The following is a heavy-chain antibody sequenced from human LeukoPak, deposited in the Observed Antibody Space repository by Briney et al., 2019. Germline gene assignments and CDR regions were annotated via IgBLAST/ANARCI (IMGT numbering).Heavy chain of an antibody. CDR1: GYTFTLYS. J-gene: IGHJ4*02. CDR3: ARRWIAAAEYFDY. V-gene: IGHV1-18*01. CDR2: ISVYNVNT. Sequence: GASVKVSCKTSGYTFTLYSIHWVRQAPGQGLEWLGWISVYNVNTNYAQKFQGRVTITADKSTSTAYMELSSLRSEDTAVYYCARRWIAAAEYFDYWGQGTLVTVSS. D-gene: IGHD6-13*01.